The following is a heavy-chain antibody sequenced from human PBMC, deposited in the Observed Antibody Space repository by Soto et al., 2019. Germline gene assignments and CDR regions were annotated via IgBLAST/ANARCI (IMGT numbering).Heavy chain of an antibody. CDR3: TRAGRFPRSWFEP. D-gene: IGHD3-10*01. Sequence: SETLSLTCGVYGGSFRNYYWIWVRQPPGKGLEWIGEVNHSGEATYNPSLPSRITISLDTSNNQFSLKMTSVTAADTAMYFCTRAGRFPRSWFEPWCQGAQVTVSS. J-gene: IGHJ5*02. V-gene: IGHV4-34*01. CDR1: GGSFRNYY. CDR2: VNHSGEA.